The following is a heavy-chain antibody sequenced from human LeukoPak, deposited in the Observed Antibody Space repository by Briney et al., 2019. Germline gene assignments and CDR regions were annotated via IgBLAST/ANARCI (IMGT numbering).Heavy chain of an antibody. D-gene: IGHD2-2*01. CDR3: ARVFPAEDYFDY. CDR2: INHSGSN. J-gene: IGHJ4*02. CDR1: GWTFSGYY. V-gene: IGHV4-34*01. Sequence: KPSETLSLTCAVYGWTFSGYYWSWIRQAPGKGLEWIGEINHSGSNNYNPSLKSRVTISVDTSKNQFSLKLSSVTAADTAVYYCARVFPAEDYFDYWGQGTLVTVSS.